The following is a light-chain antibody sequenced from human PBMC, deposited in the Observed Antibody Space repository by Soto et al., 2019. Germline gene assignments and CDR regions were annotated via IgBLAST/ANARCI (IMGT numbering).Light chain of an antibody. Sequence: DIEMTQSPSTLSASVGDRVTITCRASQSISTWLAWYQQKPGKAPYLLIYKASSLEGGVPSRFSGSGSGTEFNITISSLQPDDFATYYCQQYNAYPLIFGGGTTVEIK. V-gene: IGKV1-5*03. J-gene: IGKJ4*01. CDR1: QSISTW. CDR2: KAS. CDR3: QQYNAYPLI.